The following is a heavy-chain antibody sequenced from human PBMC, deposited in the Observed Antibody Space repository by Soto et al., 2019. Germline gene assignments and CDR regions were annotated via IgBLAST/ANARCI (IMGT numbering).Heavy chain of an antibody. CDR3: ANSVPATTPN. D-gene: IGHD2-2*02. CDR2: LSGSGYTT. J-gene: IGHJ4*02. V-gene: IGHV3-23*01. Sequence: EVQLLESGGGLVQPGGSLRLSCAASGFSFGNYAMSWVRQAPGRGLEWVSTLSGSGYTTYYADSVKGRFTISRDNSKNTLYLQMNSLSAEDTAVYYCANSVPATTPNWGQGTLVTVSS. CDR1: GFSFGNYA.